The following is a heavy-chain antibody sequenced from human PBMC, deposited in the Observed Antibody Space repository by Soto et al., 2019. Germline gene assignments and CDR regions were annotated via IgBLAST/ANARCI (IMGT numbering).Heavy chain of an antibody. J-gene: IGHJ6*03. CDR2: INPNSGGT. CDR1: GYTFTGYY. Sequence: QVQLVQSGAEVKKPGASVKVSCKASGYTFTGYYMHWVRQAPGQGLEWMGWINPNSGGTNYAQKFQGWVTMTRDTSISTAYMEVSRLRSDDTAVYYCARAGTTVTSYYYYYMDVWGKGTTVTVSS. CDR3: ARAGTTVTSYYYYYMDV. D-gene: IGHD4-4*01. V-gene: IGHV1-2*04.